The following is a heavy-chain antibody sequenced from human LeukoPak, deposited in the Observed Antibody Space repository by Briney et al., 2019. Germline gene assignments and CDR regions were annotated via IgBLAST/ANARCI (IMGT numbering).Heavy chain of an antibody. V-gene: IGHV3-21*01. D-gene: IGHD3-9*01. J-gene: IGHJ4*02. CDR1: GFTFSKYS. CDR3: ARSAGNVLTGYYSYFDY. CDR2: ISSSSSYI. Sequence: GSLRLSCAASGFTFSKYSINWVRQAPGKGLEWVSSISSSSSYIYYADSVKGRFTISRDNAKNSLYLQMNSLRAEDTAVYYCARSAGNVLTGYYSYFDYWGQGILVTVSS.